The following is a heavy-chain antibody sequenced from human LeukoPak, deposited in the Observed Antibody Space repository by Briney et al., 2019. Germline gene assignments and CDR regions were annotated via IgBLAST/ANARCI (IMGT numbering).Heavy chain of an antibody. CDR3: ARVSTTVTTYWFDP. CDR1: GFTFSDSY. Sequence: GGSLRLSCAASGFTFSDSYMSWIRQAPGKGLEWVSYISSSSTYTNYADSVKGRFTISRDNAKNSLYLQMNSLRAEDTVVYYCARVSTTVTTYWFDPWGQGTLVTVSS. V-gene: IGHV3-11*06. D-gene: IGHD4-17*01. CDR2: ISSSSTYT. J-gene: IGHJ5*02.